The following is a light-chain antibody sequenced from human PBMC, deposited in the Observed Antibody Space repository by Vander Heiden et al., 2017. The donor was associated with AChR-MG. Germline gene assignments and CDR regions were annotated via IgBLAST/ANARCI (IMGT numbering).Light chain of an antibody. CDR1: QSISSY. CDR3: QQSVSTPLT. CDR2: AAS. V-gene: IGKV1-39*01. Sequence: DIQMTQSPSSLSASVGDRVTITCRASQSISSYLNWYQQKPGKAPKLLIYAASSFQSGVPSRFSGSGSGTDFTLTISRLQREDFATYYCQQSVSTPLTFGGGTKVEIK. J-gene: IGKJ4*01.